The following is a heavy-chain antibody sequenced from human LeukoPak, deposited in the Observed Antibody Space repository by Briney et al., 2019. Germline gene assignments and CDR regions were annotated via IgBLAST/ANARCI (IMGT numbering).Heavy chain of an antibody. V-gene: IGHV4-34*01. D-gene: IGHD3-10*01. J-gene: IGHJ5*02. Sequence: SETLSLTCAVYGGSFSGYYWSWIRQPPGKGLEWIGEINHSGSTNYNPSLKSRVTISVDTSKNQFSLKLSSVTAAATAVYYCARGAAYYYGSGSYGHWFDRWGQGTLVTVSS. CDR2: INHSGST. CDR3: ARGAAYYYGSGSYGHWFDR. CDR1: GGSFSGYY.